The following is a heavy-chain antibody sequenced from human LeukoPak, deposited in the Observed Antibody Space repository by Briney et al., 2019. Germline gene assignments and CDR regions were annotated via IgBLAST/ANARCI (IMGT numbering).Heavy chain of an antibody. CDR3: ARATIFGVVISPGYYYYGMDV. CDR1: GGTFSSYA. V-gene: IGHV1-69*13. D-gene: IGHD3-3*01. J-gene: IGHJ6*02. CDR2: IIPIFGTA. Sequence: SVKVSCRASGGTFSSYAISWVRQAPGQGLEWMGGIIPIFGTANYAQKFQGRVTITADESTSTAYMELSSLRSEDTAVYYCARATIFGVVISPGYYYYGMDVWGQGTTVTVSS.